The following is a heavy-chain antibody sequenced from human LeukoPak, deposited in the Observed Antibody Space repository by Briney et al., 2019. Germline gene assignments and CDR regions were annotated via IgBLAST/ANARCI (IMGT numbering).Heavy chain of an antibody. D-gene: IGHD3-22*01. Sequence: SSETLSLTCTVSGGSISSGSYYWSWIRQPAGKGLEWIGRIYTSGSTNYNPSLKSRVTISVDTSKNQFSLKLSSVTAADTAVYYCARGRDYYDSSGYYLGGYWGQGTLVTVSS. J-gene: IGHJ4*02. CDR1: GGSISSGSYY. V-gene: IGHV4-61*02. CDR2: IYTSGST. CDR3: ARGRDYYDSSGYYLGGY.